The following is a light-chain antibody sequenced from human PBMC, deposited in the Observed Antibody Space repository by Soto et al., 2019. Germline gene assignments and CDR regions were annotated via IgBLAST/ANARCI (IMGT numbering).Light chain of an antibody. J-gene: IGKJ5*01. CDR2: GAS. CDR3: QNYGAAPIN. CDR1: QSVGGN. V-gene: IGKV3-20*01. Sequence: EIVLTQSPVILSLSPGDVATLSCSASQSVGGNVAWYQQIPGQPPKLLIFGASSRATGIADKFSGSGSGTDFTLTISRLEPEDFALYYCQNYGAAPINFGQGTRLEIK.